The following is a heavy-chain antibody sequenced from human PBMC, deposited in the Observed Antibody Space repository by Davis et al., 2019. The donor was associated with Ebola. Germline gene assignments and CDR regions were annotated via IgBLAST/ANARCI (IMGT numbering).Heavy chain of an antibody. CDR2: IYYSGST. V-gene: IGHV4-39*02. D-gene: IGHD1-26*01. CDR1: GGSMTDFY. CDR3: AREASGYQYYYGLDV. J-gene: IGHJ6*04. Sequence: MPSETLSLTCTVSGGSMTDFYWDWIRQPPGKGLEWIGSIYYSGSTYYNPSLKSRVTMSVDTSKNQFSLKLTSVTAADTAVYYCAREASGYQYYYGLDVWGKGTTVTVSS.